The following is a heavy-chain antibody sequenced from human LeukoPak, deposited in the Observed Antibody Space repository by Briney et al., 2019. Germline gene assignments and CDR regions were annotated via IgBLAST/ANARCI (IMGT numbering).Heavy chain of an antibody. D-gene: IGHD2-8*02. CDR3: ARDLDTGGYMGANGY. J-gene: IGHJ4*02. CDR2: ISGTGNTI. Sequence: GGSLRLSCVASGFAFSDFYMSWIRQAPGKGLEWVLYISGTGNTIYYPDSMKGRFTISRDNAKNSLYLHINSLRVEDTGVYYCARDLDTGGYMGANGYWGKGTLVSVSA. V-gene: IGHV3-11*01. CDR1: GFAFSDFY.